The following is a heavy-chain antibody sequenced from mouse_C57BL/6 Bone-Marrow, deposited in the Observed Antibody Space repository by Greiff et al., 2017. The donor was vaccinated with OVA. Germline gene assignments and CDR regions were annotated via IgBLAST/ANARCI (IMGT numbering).Heavy chain of an antibody. Sequence: QVQLKQPGAELVKPGASVKLSCKASGYTFTSYWMHWVKQRPGRGLEWIGRIDPNSGGTKYNEKFKSKATLTVDKPSSTAYMQLSSLTSEDSAVYYCAREADYDYDEGPWFAYWGQGTLVTVSA. CDR1: GYTFTSYW. V-gene: IGHV1-72*01. J-gene: IGHJ3*01. CDR2: IDPNSGGT. CDR3: AREADYDYDEGPWFAY. D-gene: IGHD2-4*01.